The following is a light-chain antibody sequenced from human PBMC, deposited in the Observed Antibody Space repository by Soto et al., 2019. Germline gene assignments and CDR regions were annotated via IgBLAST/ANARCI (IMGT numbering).Light chain of an antibody. Sequence: DIQMTQSPSTLSASVGDRVTITCRASQSISSWLAWYQQKPGKAPKLLIYKASSLESGFPSRFSGSGSGTEFTLTISSLQPDDFATYYCQQYNSYSRTFGQGTKVDIK. CDR1: QSISSW. V-gene: IGKV1-5*03. CDR2: KAS. J-gene: IGKJ1*01. CDR3: QQYNSYSRT.